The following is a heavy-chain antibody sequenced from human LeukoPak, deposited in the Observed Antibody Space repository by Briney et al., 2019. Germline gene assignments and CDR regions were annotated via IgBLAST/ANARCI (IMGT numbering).Heavy chain of an antibody. CDR3: ASDSSRSDPYDSSDRDDALDI. CDR1: DASINTGSFY. D-gene: IGHD3-22*01. V-gene: IGHV4-61*02. J-gene: IGHJ3*02. Sequence: SETLSLTCAVSDASINTGSFYWSWIRQPAGKGLEWIGRVYTDGSTKSYNPSLKSRVTMSLDTSKNQFSLKLTSVTAADTATYYCASDSSRSDPYDSSDRDDALDIWGQGTMVTISS. CDR2: VYTDGST.